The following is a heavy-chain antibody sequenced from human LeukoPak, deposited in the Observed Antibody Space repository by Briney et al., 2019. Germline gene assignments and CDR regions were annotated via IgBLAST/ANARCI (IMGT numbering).Heavy chain of an antibody. D-gene: IGHD1-26*01. CDR1: GFTFSSYG. V-gene: IGHV3-33*01. CDR3: ARDPPYSGSYGGGVAY. Sequence: GGSLRLSYAASGFTFSSYGMHWVRQAPGKGLEWVAVIWYDGSNKYYADSVKGRFTISRDNSKNTLYLQMNSLRAEDTAVYYCARDPPYSGSYGGGVAYWGQGTLVTVSS. J-gene: IGHJ4*02. CDR2: IWYDGSNK.